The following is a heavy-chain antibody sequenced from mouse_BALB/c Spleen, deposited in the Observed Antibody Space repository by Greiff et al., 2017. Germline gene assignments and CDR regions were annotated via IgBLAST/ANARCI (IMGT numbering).Heavy chain of an antibody. V-gene: IGHV3-6*02. CDR1: GYSITSGYY. CDR3: ASSWVYYGSSPYAMDY. D-gene: IGHD1-1*01. J-gene: IGHJ4*01. CDR2: ISYDGSN. Sequence: EVQLVESGPGLVKPSQSLSLTCSVTGYSITSGYYWNWIRQFPGNKLEWMGYISYDGSNNYNPSLKNRISITRDTSKNQFFLKLNSVTTEDTATYYCASSWVYYGSSPYAMDYWGQGTSVTVSS.